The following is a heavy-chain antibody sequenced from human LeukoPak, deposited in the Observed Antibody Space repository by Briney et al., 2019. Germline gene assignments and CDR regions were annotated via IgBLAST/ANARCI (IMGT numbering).Heavy chain of an antibody. J-gene: IGHJ2*01. CDR2: IYYTRST. D-gene: IGHD3-22*01. V-gene: IGHV4-39*01. CDR3: ARGVTMIVVVIHDWYFDL. CDR1: GGSISSYY. Sequence: SETLSLTCTVSGGSISSYYWGWIRQPPGKGLEWIGSIYYTRSTYYNPSLKSRVTISVDTSKNQFSLKLTSVTAADTAVYYCARGVTMIVVVIHDWYFDLWGRGTLVTVSS.